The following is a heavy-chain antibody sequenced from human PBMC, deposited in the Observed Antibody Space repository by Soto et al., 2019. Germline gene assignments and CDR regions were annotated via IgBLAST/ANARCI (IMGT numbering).Heavy chain of an antibody. V-gene: IGHV3-23*01. CDR2: ISGSGGST. CDR3: AKPGIPWPGYFQH. D-gene: IGHD6-13*01. CDR1: GFTFSSYA. Sequence: EVQLLESGGGLVQPGGSLRLSCAASGFTFSSYAMSWVRQAPGKGLEWVSAISGSGGSTYYTDSVKGRFTISRDNSKNTLYLQMNSLRAEDTAVYYCAKPGIPWPGYFQHWGQGTLVTVSS. J-gene: IGHJ1*01.